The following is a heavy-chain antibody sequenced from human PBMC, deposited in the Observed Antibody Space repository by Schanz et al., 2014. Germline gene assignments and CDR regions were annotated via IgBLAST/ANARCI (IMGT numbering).Heavy chain of an antibody. V-gene: IGHV4-34*01. D-gene: IGHD6-13*01. CDR2: INHSGST. J-gene: IGHJ4*02. CDR1: SGSFSGYY. CDR3: ARGPDSTSADVTRGRRRYYFDY. Sequence: QVQLQQWGAGLLKPSETLSLSCAVYSGSFSGYYWSWIRQPPGKGLEWIGEINHSGSTNYNPSLKSRVTIPVDTSKNQFSLTLSSVTAADTAVYYCARGPDSTSADVTRGRRRYYFDYWGQGTLVTVSS.